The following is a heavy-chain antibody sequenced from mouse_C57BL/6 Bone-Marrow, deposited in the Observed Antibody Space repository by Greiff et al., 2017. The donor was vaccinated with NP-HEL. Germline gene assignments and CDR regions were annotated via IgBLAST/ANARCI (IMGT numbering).Heavy chain of an antibody. Sequence: QVHVKQSGAELVRPGASVTLSCKASGYTFTDYEMHWVKQTPVHGLEWIGAIDPETGGTAYNQKFKGKAILTADKSSSTAYMELRSLTSEDSAVYYCTRGYDGYCFDYWGQGTTLTVSS. V-gene: IGHV1-15*01. CDR1: GYTFTDYE. CDR3: TRGYDGYCFDY. D-gene: IGHD2-2*01. CDR2: IDPETGGT. J-gene: IGHJ2*01.